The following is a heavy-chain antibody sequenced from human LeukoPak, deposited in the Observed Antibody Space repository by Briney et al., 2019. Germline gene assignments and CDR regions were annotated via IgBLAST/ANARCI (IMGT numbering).Heavy chain of an antibody. J-gene: IGHJ4*02. D-gene: IGHD5-24*01. Sequence: GGSLSLSCAASGFTFSSYGMHWVRQAPGKGLEWVSAISGSGGSTYYADSVKGRFTISRDNPKNTLYLQMNSLRAEDTAVYYCARVRSSSRDGYNYPFDYWGQGTLVTVSS. V-gene: IGHV3-23*01. CDR1: GFTFSSYG. CDR3: ARVRSSSRDGYNYPFDY. CDR2: ISGSGGST.